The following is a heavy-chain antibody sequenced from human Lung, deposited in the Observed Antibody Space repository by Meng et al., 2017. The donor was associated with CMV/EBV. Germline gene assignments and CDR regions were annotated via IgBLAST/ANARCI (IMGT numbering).Heavy chain of an antibody. D-gene: IGHD3-3*01. CDR3: ARATYYDFWSGYPYFDY. Sequence: GSLRLSCAVYGGSFSGYYWSWIRQPPGKGLEWIGEINHSGSTNYNPSLKSRVTISVDTSKNQFSLKLSSVTAADTAVYYCARATYYDFWSGYPYFDYWGQGTXVTVSS. CDR1: GGSFSGYY. CDR2: INHSGST. V-gene: IGHV4-34*01. J-gene: IGHJ4*02.